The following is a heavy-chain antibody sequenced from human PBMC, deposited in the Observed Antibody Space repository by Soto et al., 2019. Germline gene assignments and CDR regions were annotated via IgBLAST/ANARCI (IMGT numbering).Heavy chain of an antibody. Sequence: QVQLVQSGAEVKKPGSSVKVSCKASGGTFSSYTISWVRQAPGQGLEWMGRINPIRDLTDYAQKFQGRVTITAYKSTRTAFMELSSLRSEDTAVYYCARETGDGFDYWGQGTLVTVSS. J-gene: IGHJ4*02. D-gene: IGHD7-27*01. CDR2: INPIRDLT. CDR1: GGTFSSYT. CDR3: ARETGDGFDY. V-gene: IGHV1-69*02.